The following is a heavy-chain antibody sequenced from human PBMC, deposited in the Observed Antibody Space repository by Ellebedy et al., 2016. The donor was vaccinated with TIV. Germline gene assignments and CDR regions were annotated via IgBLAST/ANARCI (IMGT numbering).Heavy chain of an antibody. D-gene: IGHD2/OR15-2a*01. CDR1: AYIFIKYY. Sequence: ASVKVSCKASAYIFIKYYFHWIRQAPGQGLEWMGVINPSGGSTSYAQKFQGRVTMTRDTSTGTVYMELSSLRSEDTAFYYCARDLSFDYWGQGTLVTVSS. CDR2: INPSGGST. J-gene: IGHJ4*02. CDR3: ARDLSFDY. V-gene: IGHV1-46*01.